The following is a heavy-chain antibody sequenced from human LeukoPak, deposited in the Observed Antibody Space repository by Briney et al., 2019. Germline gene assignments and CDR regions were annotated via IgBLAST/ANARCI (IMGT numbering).Heavy chain of an antibody. J-gene: IGHJ4*02. CDR3: ARGSRIPAAGSLPFDF. D-gene: IGHD6-13*01. CDR2: INSDGSGT. CDR1: GFSFSSYW. V-gene: IGHV3-74*01. Sequence: GGSLRLSCAASGFSFSSYWMHWVRQAPGKGLVWVSRINSDGSGTSYADSVKGRFTISRDNAKNTLYLQMNSLRAEDTAVYFCARGSRIPAAGSLPFDFWGQGTLVTVSS.